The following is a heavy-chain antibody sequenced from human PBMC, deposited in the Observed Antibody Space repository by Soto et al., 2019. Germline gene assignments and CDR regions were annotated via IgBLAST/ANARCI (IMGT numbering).Heavy chain of an antibody. Sequence: SVKVSCKASGGTFSSYAISWVRQAPGQGLEWMGGIIPIFGTANSAQKFQGRVTITAEESTSTAYMELSSLRSEDTVVYYCATKARGYSYGYRDYFDYWGQGPLVTVSS. J-gene: IGHJ4*02. D-gene: IGHD5-18*01. CDR2: IIPIFGTA. CDR1: GGTFSSYA. V-gene: IGHV1-69*13. CDR3: ATKARGYSYGYRDYFDY.